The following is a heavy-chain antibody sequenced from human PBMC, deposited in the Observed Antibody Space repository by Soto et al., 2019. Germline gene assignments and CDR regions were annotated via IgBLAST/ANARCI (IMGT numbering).Heavy chain of an antibody. CDR3: ARDPLNWNYDSSYFDY. CDR1: GGTFSSYA. Sequence: QVQLVQSGAEVKKPGSSVKVSCRASGGTFSSYAISWVRQAPGQGLEWMGGIIPIFGTANYAQKFQGRVTITADESTSTAYMELSSLRSEDTAVYYCARDPLNWNYDSSYFDYWGQGTLVTVSS. D-gene: IGHD1-7*01. V-gene: IGHV1-69*12. J-gene: IGHJ4*02. CDR2: IIPIFGTA.